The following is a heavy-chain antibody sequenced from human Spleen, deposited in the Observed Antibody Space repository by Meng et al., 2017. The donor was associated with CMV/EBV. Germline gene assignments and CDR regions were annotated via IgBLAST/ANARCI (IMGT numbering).Heavy chain of an antibody. CDR1: GFTFSNYA. CDR2: ISSSGDTT. Sequence: CAASGFTFSNYAMNWVRQAPGKGLEWVSVISSSGDTTHYADFVKGRFTISRDNAKSTLYLQMNSLRAEDTALYYCVRGRGDYAWYFDLWGRGTLVTVSS. J-gene: IGHJ2*01. V-gene: IGHV3-23*01. D-gene: IGHD4-17*01. CDR3: VRGRGDYAWYFDL.